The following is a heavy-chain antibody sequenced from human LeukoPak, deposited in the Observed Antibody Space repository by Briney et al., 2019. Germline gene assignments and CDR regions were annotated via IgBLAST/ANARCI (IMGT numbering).Heavy chain of an antibody. V-gene: IGHV4-34*01. CDR2: INHSGST. J-gene: IGHJ4*02. D-gene: IGHD5-18*01. CDR3: ARVEYSPDY. CDR1: GGSFSGYY. Sequence: ASETLSLTCAVYGGSFSGYYWSWIRQPPGKGLEWIGEINHSGSTNYNPSLKSRVTISVDTSKNQFSLKLSSVTAADTAVYYCARVEYSPDYWGQGTLVTVSS.